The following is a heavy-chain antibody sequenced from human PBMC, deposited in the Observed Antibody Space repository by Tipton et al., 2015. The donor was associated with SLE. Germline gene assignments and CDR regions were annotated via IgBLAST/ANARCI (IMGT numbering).Heavy chain of an antibody. CDR1: GFSISNNY. Sequence: SLRLSCAAGGFSISNNYMTWVRQAPGKGLEWVAFIYSGATTYYADSVKGRFTISRDNSKSTLYVQMNSLRAEDTAVYYCARELLPLYGMDVWGQGTTVTVSS. J-gene: IGHJ6*02. CDR2: IYSGATT. CDR3: ARELLPLYGMDV. V-gene: IGHV3-66*02. D-gene: IGHD2-21*02.